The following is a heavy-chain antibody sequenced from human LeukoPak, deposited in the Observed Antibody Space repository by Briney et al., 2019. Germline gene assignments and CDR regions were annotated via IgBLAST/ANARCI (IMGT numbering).Heavy chain of an antibody. CDR3: AKKGSGYYFDY. CDR2: ISGGGVTT. D-gene: IGHD3-22*01. Sequence: GGSLRLSCVGSGFTSIAYALTWARQAPGKGLEWVSGISGGGVTTYYADSVKGRFTISRDNSKNTLYLQMNSLRAEDTAVCYCAKKGSGYYFDYWGQGTLVTVSS. J-gene: IGHJ4*02. CDR1: GFTSIAYA. V-gene: IGHV3-23*01.